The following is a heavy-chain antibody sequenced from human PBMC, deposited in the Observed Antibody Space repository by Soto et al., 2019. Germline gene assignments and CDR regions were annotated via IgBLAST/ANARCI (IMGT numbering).Heavy chain of an antibody. CDR2: VYHSGST. D-gene: IGHD5-18*01. J-gene: IGHJ4*02. CDR3: AISRYSYGMKTDY. CDR1: GGSISSSNC. V-gene: IGHV4-4*02. Sequence: SQTLSLTCAVSGGSISSSNCWSWVRQPPGKGLEWIGEVYHSGSTNYNPSLKSRVTISVDKSKKQFSLKLSSVTAADTAVYYCAISRYSYGMKTDYWGQGTLVTVSS.